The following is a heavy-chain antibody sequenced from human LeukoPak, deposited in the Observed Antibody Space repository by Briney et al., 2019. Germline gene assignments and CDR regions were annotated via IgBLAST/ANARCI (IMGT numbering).Heavy chain of an antibody. V-gene: IGHV3-33*03. CDR3: PSGLADVGYYFDY. CDR1: ELMFNKYG. J-gene: IGHJ4*02. CDR2: IWSDGENK. D-gene: IGHD2-15*01. Sequence: PGRSLRLSCAASELMFNKYGMNWVRQAPGKGLEWVASIWSDGENKGYADSVKGRFTISKDNSKNTLYLEMNSLRVEDTAVYYCPSGLADVGYYFDYWGQGTLVTVSS.